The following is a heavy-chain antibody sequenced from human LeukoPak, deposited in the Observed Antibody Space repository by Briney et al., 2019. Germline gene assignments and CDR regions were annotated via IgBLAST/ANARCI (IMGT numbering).Heavy chain of an antibody. Sequence: GSLRLSCVVSGFTFSNYPMSWVRQPPGKGLEWIGEMYLSGTTHSNPSVKSRVTISIDKSKNQFFLNLSSVTAADTAVYYCAGLVGRYSSGLYYYYFDYWGQGTLVTVSS. CDR3: AGLVGRYSSGLYYYYFDY. CDR2: MYLSGTT. J-gene: IGHJ4*02. D-gene: IGHD3-22*01. V-gene: IGHV4-4*02. CDR1: GFTFSNYPM.